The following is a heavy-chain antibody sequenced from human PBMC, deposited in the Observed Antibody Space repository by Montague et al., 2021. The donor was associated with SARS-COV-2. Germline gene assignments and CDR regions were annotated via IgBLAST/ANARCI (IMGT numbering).Heavy chain of an antibody. CDR2: ISWNSGRI. CDR3: AKGTTTGYFYGMDV. Sequence: SRRLSWSASGFTFDDYAMHWVRQVPGKGLEWVSGISWNSGRIGYVDSVRGRFTISRDNAKNSLYLQMNSLRAEDTALYFCAKGTTTGYFYGMDVWGQGTTVTVSS. J-gene: IGHJ6*02. CDR1: GFTFDDYA. V-gene: IGHV3-9*01. D-gene: IGHD1-1*01.